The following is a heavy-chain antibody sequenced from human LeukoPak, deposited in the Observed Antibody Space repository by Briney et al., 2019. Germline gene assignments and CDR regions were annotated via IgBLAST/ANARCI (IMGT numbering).Heavy chain of an antibody. J-gene: IGHJ6*01. CDR3: ARDKIVVVPAAMKGGYYYYHYVMYV. V-gene: IGHV3-21*01. Sequence: GGSLRLSCAASGFTFSSHSMNWVRQAPGKGLEWVSSISSSSSYIYYADSVKGRFTISRDNAKNSLYLQMNSLRAEDTAVYYYARDKIVVVPAAMKGGYYYYHYVMYVWGEGTTVTVSS. D-gene: IGHD2-2*01. CDR1: GFTFSSHS. CDR2: ISSSSSYI.